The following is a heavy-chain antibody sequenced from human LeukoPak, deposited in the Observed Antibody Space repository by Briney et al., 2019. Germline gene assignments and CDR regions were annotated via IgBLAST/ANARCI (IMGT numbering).Heavy chain of an antibody. CDR1: GYTFTGYY. V-gene: IGHV1-46*01. CDR3: ARENGAHDYGDFGVTEIDY. CDR2: INPRGGST. J-gene: IGHJ4*02. Sequence: ASVKVSCKTSGYTFTGYYMHWVRQAPGQGLEWMGIINPRGGSTSYTQKFQGRVTMTRDTSTSTAYMELRSLRSDDTAVYYCARENGAHDYGDFGVTEIDYWGQGTLVTVSS. D-gene: IGHD4-17*01.